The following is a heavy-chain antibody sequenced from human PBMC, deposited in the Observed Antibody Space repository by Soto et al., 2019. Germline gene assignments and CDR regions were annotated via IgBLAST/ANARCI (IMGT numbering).Heavy chain of an antibody. CDR3: ARDRGAYGMDV. V-gene: IGHV1-18*01. Sequence: QVQLVQSGAEVKKPGASVKVSCKASGYTFTSYGISWVRQAPGQGLEWMGWISAYNGNTNYAQKLQGRVTMPTDTSTTTADRELRSLRSDATAVYYCARDRGAYGMDVRGQGTTVTVSS. CDR1: GYTFTSYG. J-gene: IGHJ6*02. CDR2: ISAYNGNT.